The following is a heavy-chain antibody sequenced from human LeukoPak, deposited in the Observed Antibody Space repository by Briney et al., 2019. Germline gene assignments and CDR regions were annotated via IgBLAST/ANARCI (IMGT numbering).Heavy chain of an antibody. J-gene: IGHJ4*02. V-gene: IGHV1-8*01. D-gene: IGHD3-9*01. CDR2: MNPNSGNT. CDR3: ARGYDILTGYSGGC. CDR1: GYTFTSYD. Sequence: ASVKVSCKASGYTFTSYDINWVRQATGQGLEWMGWMNPNSGNTGYAQKFQGRVTMTRNTSISTAYMELSSLRSEDTAVYYCARGYDILTGYSGGCWGQGTLVTVSS.